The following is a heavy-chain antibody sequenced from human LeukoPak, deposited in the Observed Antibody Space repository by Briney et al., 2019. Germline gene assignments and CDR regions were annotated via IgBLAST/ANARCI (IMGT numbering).Heavy chain of an antibody. CDR3: ARGPTTVTTIFDS. Sequence: SETLSLTCSVSGVPISAYYWSWIRQPAGKGLEWIGRIYPGESIYASENTNYNPSLKSRVSMSGDTSKNQVSLKLRSVTAADTAVYYCARGPTTVTTIFDSWGQGTLVTVSS. V-gene: IGHV4-4*07. J-gene: IGHJ4*02. D-gene: IGHD4-17*01. CDR2: IYPGESIYASENT. CDR1: GVPISAYY.